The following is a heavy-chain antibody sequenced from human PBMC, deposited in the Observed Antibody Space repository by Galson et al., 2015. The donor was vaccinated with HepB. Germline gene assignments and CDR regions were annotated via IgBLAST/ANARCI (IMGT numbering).Heavy chain of an antibody. D-gene: IGHD5-18*01. J-gene: IGHJ4*02. CDR2: IKQDGSER. Sequence: SLRLSCAASGFTFSNYWMSWFRQAPGKGLEWVAIIKQDGSERYYVDSVKGRFTISRDNAQNSLYLQMNTLRAEDSAVYFCARGDGWTHFYWGQGALITVSS. CDR3: ARGDGWTHFY. V-gene: IGHV3-7*03. CDR1: GFTFSNYW.